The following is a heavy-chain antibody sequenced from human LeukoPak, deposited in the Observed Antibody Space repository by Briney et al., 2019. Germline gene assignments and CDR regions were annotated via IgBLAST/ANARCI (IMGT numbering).Heavy chain of an antibody. J-gene: IGHJ4*02. D-gene: IGHD3-22*01. CDR1: GGSISSDY. CDR3: ARFDTSGYRAFDY. CDR2: IYNSGTT. V-gene: IGHV4-4*07. Sequence: SETLSLTCIVSGGSISSDYWSWIRQPAGKGLEWIGRIYNSGTTNYSPSLKSRVTMSVNTSKNQFSLRLSSVTAADTAVYYCARFDTSGYRAFDYWGQGILVTVSS.